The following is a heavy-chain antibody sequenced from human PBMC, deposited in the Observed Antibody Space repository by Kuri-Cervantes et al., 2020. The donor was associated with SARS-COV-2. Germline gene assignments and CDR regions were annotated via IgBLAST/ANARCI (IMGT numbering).Heavy chain of an antibody. D-gene: IGHD3-10*01. Sequence: PSVKVSCKASGSTFSGSAIQWVRQARGQRLEWIGWIVIGSGNTDYAREFQERVTITRDMSTTTVYMELSGLRSDDTAMYYCAPFYYRSINNWSDPWGQGTQVTVSS. J-gene: IGHJ5*02. CDR3: APFYYRSINNWSDP. CDR1: GSTFSGSA. V-gene: IGHV1-58*02. CDR2: IVIGSGNT.